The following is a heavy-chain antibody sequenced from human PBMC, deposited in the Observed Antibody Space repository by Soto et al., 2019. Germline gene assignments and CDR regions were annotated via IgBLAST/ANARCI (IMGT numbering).Heavy chain of an antibody. CDR1: GYTATNSA. D-gene: IGHD3-10*01. CDR3: AREGRYYYSSGSGGVAFDI. J-gene: IGHJ3*02. CDR2: INTVKGNT. V-gene: IGHV1-3*04. Sequence: WASVKVSCKASGYTATNSAMHWVREAPGQRPERMGWINTVKGNTKYSQTFQGRVTITRATSASTAYMELSRLRSEATAVYCCAREGRYYYSSGSGGVAFDIWGQGTMVTVAS.